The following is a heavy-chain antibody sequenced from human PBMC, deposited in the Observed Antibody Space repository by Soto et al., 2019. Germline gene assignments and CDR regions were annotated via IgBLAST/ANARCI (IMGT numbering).Heavy chain of an antibody. CDR3: ARDPITIFGVVNDYYYRMDV. D-gene: IGHD3-3*01. V-gene: IGHV1-69*06. CDR2: IIPIFGTA. Sequence: SVKVSCKASGYTFTSYYMHWVGQSPVQGLEWMGGIIPIFGTANYGQKFQGRVTITADKSTSTAYMELSSLRSEDTAVYYCARDPITIFGVVNDYYYRMDVWGQGTTVTVSS. J-gene: IGHJ6*02. CDR1: GYTFTSYY.